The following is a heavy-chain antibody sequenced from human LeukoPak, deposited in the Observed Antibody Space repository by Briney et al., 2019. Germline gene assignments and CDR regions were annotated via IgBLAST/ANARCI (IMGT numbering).Heavy chain of an antibody. CDR2: IYYSGST. D-gene: IGHD6-13*01. CDR3: TRDQIAAGGPIDY. Sequence: SETLSITCTVSGGSISSGDYYWSWIRQPPGKGLEWIGYIYYSGSTYYNPSLKSRVTISVDTSKNQFSLQLNSVTPEDTAVYYCTRDQIAAGGPIDYWGQGTLVTVSS. J-gene: IGHJ4*02. V-gene: IGHV4-30-4*01. CDR1: GGSISSGDYY.